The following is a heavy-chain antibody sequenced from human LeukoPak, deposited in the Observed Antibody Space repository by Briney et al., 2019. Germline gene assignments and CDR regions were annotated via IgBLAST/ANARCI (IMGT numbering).Heavy chain of an antibody. J-gene: IGHJ3*02. CDR1: GFTFSSYW. CDR3: AREVGATNAFDI. Sequence: GGSLRLSCAASGFTFSSYWMSWVRQAPGKGLEWVANMKQDGREKYYVDSVKGRFTISRDNAKNSLYLQMNTLRAEDTAVYYCAREVGATNAFDIWGQGTMVTVSS. D-gene: IGHD1-26*01. CDR2: MKQDGREK. V-gene: IGHV3-7*04.